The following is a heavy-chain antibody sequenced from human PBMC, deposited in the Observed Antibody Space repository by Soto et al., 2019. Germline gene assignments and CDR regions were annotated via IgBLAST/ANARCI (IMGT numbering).Heavy chain of an antibody. CDR3: ARAPNYDILTGPDY. D-gene: IGHD3-9*01. CDR1: GFTFDDYA. CDR2: ISWNSGSI. V-gene: IGHV3-9*01. Sequence: GGSLRLSCAASGFTFDDYAMYWVRQAPGKGLEWVSGISWNSGSIGYADSVKGRFTISRDNAKNSLYLQMNSLRAEDTALYYCARAPNYDILTGPDYWGQGTLVTVSS. J-gene: IGHJ4*02.